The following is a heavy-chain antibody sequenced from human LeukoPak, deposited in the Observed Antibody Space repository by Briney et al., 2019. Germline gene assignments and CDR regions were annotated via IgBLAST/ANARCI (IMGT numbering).Heavy chain of an antibody. Sequence: AASVKVSCKASGYTFTSYGISWVRQAPGQGLEWMGWISAYNGNTNYAQKLQGRVTMTTDTSTSTAYMELRSLRSDDTAVYYCARDGPIIAAAGTFDYWGQGTLVTVSS. J-gene: IGHJ4*02. V-gene: IGHV1-18*01. CDR3: ARDGPIIAAAGTFDY. CDR2: ISAYNGNT. CDR1: GYTFTSYG. D-gene: IGHD6-13*01.